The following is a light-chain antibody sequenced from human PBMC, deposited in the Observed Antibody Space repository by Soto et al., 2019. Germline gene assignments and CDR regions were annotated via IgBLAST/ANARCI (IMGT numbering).Light chain of an antibody. CDR3: QQYYTTPWT. Sequence: DIVMTQSPDSLAVSLGERATINCKSSQSVLYSSNNKNYSAWYQQKPGQPPKALIYWASTRESGVPDRFSGSGSGTHFTLTISSLQAEDVAVYYCQQYYTTPWTFGQGTKVDIK. CDR2: WAS. CDR1: QSVLYSSNNKNY. V-gene: IGKV4-1*01. J-gene: IGKJ1*01.